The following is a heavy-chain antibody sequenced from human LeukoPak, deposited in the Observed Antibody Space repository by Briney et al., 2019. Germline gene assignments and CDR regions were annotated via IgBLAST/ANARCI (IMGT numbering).Heavy chain of an antibody. D-gene: IGHD4-17*01. CDR2: IHYSGST. V-gene: IGHV4-59*12. Sequence: SETLSLTCTVSGASISNFYWSWIRQPPGKGLEWIGYIHYSGSTKYNPSLKSRVTISVDTSKNQFSLKLSSVTAADTAVYYCARLSTVTTSFDYWGQGTLVTVSS. CDR1: GASISNFY. J-gene: IGHJ4*02. CDR3: ARLSTVTTSFDY.